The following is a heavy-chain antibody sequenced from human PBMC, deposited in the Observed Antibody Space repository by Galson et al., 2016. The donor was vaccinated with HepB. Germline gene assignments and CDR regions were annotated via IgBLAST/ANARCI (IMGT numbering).Heavy chain of an antibody. CDR3: GTESYLKGHSIVVAAPSQT. Sequence: SLRLSCAASGLTVSSNYMSWVRQGPGKGLEWVSVIYSGGGTYYADAVQGRFTISRDNSKNTVFLEMNSLRPEDTAVYYCGTESYLKGHSIVVAAPSQTWGRGTLVTVSS. D-gene: IGHD2-15*01. CDR2: IYSGGGT. J-gene: IGHJ5*02. CDR1: GLTVSSNY. V-gene: IGHV3-53*01.